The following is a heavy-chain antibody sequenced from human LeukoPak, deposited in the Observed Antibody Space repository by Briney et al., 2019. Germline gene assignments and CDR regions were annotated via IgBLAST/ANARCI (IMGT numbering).Heavy chain of an antibody. CDR1: GGTFSSYA. D-gene: IGHD3-22*01. CDR2: IIPILGIA. CDR3: ARADRGGAFDI. V-gene: IGHV1-69*04. Sequence: SVKVSCKASGGTFSSYAISWVRQAPGQGLEWMGRIIPILGIANYAQKFQGRVTITADKSTSTAYMELSSLRSEDTAVYYCARADRGGAFDIWGRGTMVTVSS. J-gene: IGHJ3*02.